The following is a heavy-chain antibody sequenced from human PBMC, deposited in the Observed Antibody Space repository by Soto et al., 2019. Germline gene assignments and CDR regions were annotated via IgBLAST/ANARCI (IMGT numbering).Heavy chain of an antibody. CDR3: ARQTAGRFAY. CDR2: MNPNSGNT. V-gene: IGHV1-8*01. D-gene: IGHD6-25*01. Sequence: QVQLVQSGAEVKKPGASVKVSCKASGYTFTSYDINWVRQATGQGLEWMGWMNPNSGNTAYAQKFKGRVTMTRNTSISTAYMELRSLRYEATAVYYCARQTAGRFAYWGQGTLVTVCS. J-gene: IGHJ4*02. CDR1: GYTFTSYD.